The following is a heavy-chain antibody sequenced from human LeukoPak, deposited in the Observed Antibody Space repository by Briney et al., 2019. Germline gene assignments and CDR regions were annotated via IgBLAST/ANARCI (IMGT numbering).Heavy chain of an antibody. V-gene: IGHV5-51*01. CDR2: IFPADSST. Sequence: GESLKISCQGSGYNFRSSWVAWVRQTPGKGLEWMGIIFPADSSTRYSPSFQGQVTISADKSIGTAYLHWSSLKASDSALYYCASRNSASYWYFDIWGRGTRVTVSS. J-gene: IGHJ2*01. CDR1: GYNFRSSW. CDR3: ASRNSASYWYFDI. D-gene: IGHD3-16*01.